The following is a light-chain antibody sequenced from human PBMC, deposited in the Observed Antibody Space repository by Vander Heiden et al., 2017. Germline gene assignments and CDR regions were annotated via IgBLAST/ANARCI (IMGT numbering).Light chain of an antibody. CDR3: QQYYTSPPS. CDR1: QSVLYSSNNKNY. Sequence: DIVMTQSPDSLAVSLGERATINCKSSQSVLYSSNNKNYLAWYQQKPGQPPKLLIYWASTRESGVPDRFSGSGSGTDVTLTISSLQAEDVAVYYCQQYYTSPPSFGPGTKVYIK. V-gene: IGKV4-1*01. CDR2: WAS. J-gene: IGKJ3*01.